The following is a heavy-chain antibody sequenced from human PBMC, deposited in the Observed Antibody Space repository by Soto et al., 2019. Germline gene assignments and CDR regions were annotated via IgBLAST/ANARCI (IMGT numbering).Heavy chain of an antibody. D-gene: IGHD3-9*01. CDR3: ARDYDDILTGYELDC. J-gene: IGHJ4*02. Sequence: ASGKVSCKASGYTFTSYGMSWVRQAPGQGLEWMGWISAYNGNTNFAQKLQGRVTMTTDTSTSTAYMELRSLRSDDTAVYYCARDYDDILTGYELDCWGQGTLVTVSS. CDR2: ISAYNGNT. CDR1: GYTFTSYG. V-gene: IGHV1-18*01.